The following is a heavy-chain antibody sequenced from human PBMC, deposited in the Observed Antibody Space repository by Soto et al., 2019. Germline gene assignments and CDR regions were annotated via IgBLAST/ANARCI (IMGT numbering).Heavy chain of an antibody. J-gene: IGHJ3*01. CDR1: GFTFSRYA. D-gene: IGHD6-19*01. CDR3: VRDYQWAFDV. Sequence: EVQLVESGGGPVQPRKSLRISCAASGFTFSRYAMNWVRQAPGKGLEWVSYISVGGGSIFYSDSVKGRFTISRDDAQNSVYLQMNSLRDEDTALYFWVRDYQWAFDVWGQGTMVIVSS. V-gene: IGHV3-48*02. CDR2: ISVGGGSI.